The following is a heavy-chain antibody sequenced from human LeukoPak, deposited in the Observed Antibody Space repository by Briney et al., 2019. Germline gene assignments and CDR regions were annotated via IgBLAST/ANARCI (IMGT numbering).Heavy chain of an antibody. CDR2: ISGNSADI. CDR1: GFTFTDYY. Sequence: PGGSLRLSCVDSGFTFTDYYMTWVRQAPGKGLEWLSYISGNSADINYLDSVRGRFTISRDNAKNSLYLQMNSLRVEDTAVYYCTRDPRRLDYLGQGTLVTVSS. J-gene: IGHJ4*02. CDR3: TRDPRRLDY. V-gene: IGHV3-11*05.